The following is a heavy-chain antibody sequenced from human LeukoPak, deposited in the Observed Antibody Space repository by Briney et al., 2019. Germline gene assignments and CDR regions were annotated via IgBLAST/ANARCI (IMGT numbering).Heavy chain of an antibody. CDR1: GGGISGGDYY. V-gene: IGHV4-30-4*01. J-gene: IGHJ4*02. Sequence: SVTLSFTWTGAGGGISGGDYYWSWIHQPPGKGLEWIGYIYYSGSTYYNPSLKSRVTISVDTSKNQFSLKLSSVTAADTAVYYCARESGDSSSSVGAFDYWGQGTLVTVSS. D-gene: IGHD6-13*01. CDR2: IYYSGST. CDR3: ARESGDSSSSVGAFDY.